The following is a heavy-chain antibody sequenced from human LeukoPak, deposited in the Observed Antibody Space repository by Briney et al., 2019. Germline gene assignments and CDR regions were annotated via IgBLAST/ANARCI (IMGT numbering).Heavy chain of an antibody. CDR2: INYSGDT. J-gene: IGHJ4*02. D-gene: IGHD3-10*01. CDR3: ARIYAGGSFFDY. Sequence: PSETLPLTCTVSGSSINNYYWSWIRQPPGKGLEWIGYINYSGDTSSNPSLESRVTISVDTSKKQFSLRLNSVTAADTAVYFCARIYAGGSFFDYWGQGTLVTVSS. V-gene: IGHV4-59*08. CDR1: GSSINNYY.